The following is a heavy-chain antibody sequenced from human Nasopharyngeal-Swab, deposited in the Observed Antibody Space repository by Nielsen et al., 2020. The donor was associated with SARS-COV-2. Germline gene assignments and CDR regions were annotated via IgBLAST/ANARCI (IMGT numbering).Heavy chain of an antibody. V-gene: IGHV3-73*01. CDR1: GFTFSGSA. CDR3: TSGAVAGPFDY. CDR2: IRSKANSYAT. J-gene: IGHJ4*02. D-gene: IGHD6-19*01. Sequence: GESLKISCAASGFTFSGSAMHWVRQASGKGLEWVGRIRSKANSYATAYAASVKGRFTISRDDSKNTAYLQMNSLKIEGTAVYYCTSGAVAGPFDYWGQGTLVTVSS.